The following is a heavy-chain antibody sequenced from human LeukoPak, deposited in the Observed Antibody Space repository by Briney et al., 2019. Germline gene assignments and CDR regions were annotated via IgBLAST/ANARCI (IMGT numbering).Heavy chain of an antibody. CDR3: ARLVPLAADFDY. CDR2: INHSGST. J-gene: IGHJ4*02. CDR1: GGSFSGYY. V-gene: IGHV4-34*01. D-gene: IGHD2-15*01. Sequence: SETLSLTCAVYGGSFSGYYWSWIRQPPGKGLEWIGEINHSGSTNYNPSLKSRVTISVDTSKNQFSPKLSSVTAADTAVYYCARLVPLAADFDYWGQGTLVTVSS.